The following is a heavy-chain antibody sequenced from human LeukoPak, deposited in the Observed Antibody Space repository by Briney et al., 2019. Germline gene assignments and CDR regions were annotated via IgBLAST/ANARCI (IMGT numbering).Heavy chain of an antibody. CDR1: GFTFSNHG. J-gene: IGHJ4*02. CDR2: ISYDGSDK. D-gene: IGHD5-12*01. V-gene: IGHV3-30*18. Sequence: GGSLRLSCAASGFTFSNHGMHWVRQAPGKGLEWVAVISYDGSDKYYADSVKGRFTISRDKSKNTLYLQMNSLRAEDTAVYYCAKNLYSGYDSMGFDNWGQGTLVTVSS. CDR3: AKNLYSGYDSMGFDN.